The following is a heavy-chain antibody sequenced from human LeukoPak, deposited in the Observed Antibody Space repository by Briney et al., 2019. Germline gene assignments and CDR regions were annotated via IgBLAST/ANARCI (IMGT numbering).Heavy chain of an antibody. V-gene: IGHV3-74*01. CDR1: GFTFSRYW. D-gene: IGHD4-17*01. Sequence: GGSLRLSCVASGFTFSRYWMFWVSQAPGKGLVWVSRINSDGSTTNYADSVKSRFAISRDNAKNTLSLQLNSLRAEDTAVYFCASSGITVTSSYFYYLDVWGKGTMVTVSS. CDR3: ASSGITVTSSYFYYLDV. J-gene: IGHJ6*03. CDR2: INSDGSTT.